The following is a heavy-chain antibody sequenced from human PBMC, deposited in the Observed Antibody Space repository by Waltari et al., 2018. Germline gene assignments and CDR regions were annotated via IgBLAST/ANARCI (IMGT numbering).Heavy chain of an antibody. V-gene: IGHV1-2*02. CDR2: INPNSGGT. D-gene: IGHD5-12*01. CDR1: GYTFTGYY. J-gene: IGHJ6*02. CDR3: ARDVDVLATKTLYYYGMDV. Sequence: QVQLVQSGAEVRKPGASVKVSCKASGYTFTGYYIHWVRQAPGQGLEWMGWINPNSGGTNYAQKFQGRVTMTRDTSISTAYMELSRLRSDDTAVYYCARDVDVLATKTLYYYGMDVWGQGTTVTVSS.